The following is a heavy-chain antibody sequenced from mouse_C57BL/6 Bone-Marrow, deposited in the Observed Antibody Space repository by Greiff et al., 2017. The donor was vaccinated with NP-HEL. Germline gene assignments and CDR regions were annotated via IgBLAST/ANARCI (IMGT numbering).Heavy chain of an antibody. CDR1: GYAFTNYL. Sequence: QVQLQQSGAELVRPGTSVKVSCKASGYAFTNYLIEWVKQRPGQGLEWIGVINPGSGGTNSNEKFKGKATLTADKSSSTAYMQLSSLTSEYSAVYFCYRFDWYFDVWGTGTTVTVSS. CDR2: INPGSGGT. CDR3: YRFDWYFDV. V-gene: IGHV1-54*01. J-gene: IGHJ1*03.